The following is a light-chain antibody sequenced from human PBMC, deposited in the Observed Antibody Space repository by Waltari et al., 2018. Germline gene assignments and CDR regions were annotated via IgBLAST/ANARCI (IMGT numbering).Light chain of an antibody. V-gene: IGKV3-20*01. CDR3: QHYVRLPVT. CDR2: GAS. CDR1: QSISSF. Sequence: IVLMQSPGPLSLPPGERATLSCRASQSISSFLVWYQQKPGQAPRLLIYGASTRATGIPDRFSGSGSGTDFSLTISRLEPEDFAVYYCQHYVRLPVTFGQGTKVEIK. J-gene: IGKJ1*01.